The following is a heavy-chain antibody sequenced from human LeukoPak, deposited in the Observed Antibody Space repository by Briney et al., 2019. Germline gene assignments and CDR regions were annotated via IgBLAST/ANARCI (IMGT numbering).Heavy chain of an antibody. J-gene: IGHJ5*02. Sequence: GASVKVSCKASGGTFSSYAISWVRQAPGQGLEWMGGIIPIFGTANYAQKFQGRVTITADESTSTAYMELSSLRSEDTAVYYCARAGDDDEPNWFDPWGQGTPVTVSS. CDR2: IIPIFGTA. D-gene: IGHD1-14*01. CDR3: ARAGDDDEPNWFDP. V-gene: IGHV1-69*13. CDR1: GGTFSSYA.